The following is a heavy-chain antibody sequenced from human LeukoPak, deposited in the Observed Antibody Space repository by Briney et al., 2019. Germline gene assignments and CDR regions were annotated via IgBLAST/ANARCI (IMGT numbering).Heavy chain of an antibody. Sequence: SQTFSLTCDISGDSVSSNSAAWNWIRQSPSRGLEWLGRTYYKSKWYKDYAGSVNSRITINPDTSKNQFSLQLNSVTPGDTAVYYCARGGPWDLPVGKFDYWGQGTLVTVSS. CDR1: GDSVSSNSAA. CDR2: TYYKSKWYK. CDR3: ARGGPWDLPVGKFDY. J-gene: IGHJ4*02. V-gene: IGHV6-1*01. D-gene: IGHD1-26*01.